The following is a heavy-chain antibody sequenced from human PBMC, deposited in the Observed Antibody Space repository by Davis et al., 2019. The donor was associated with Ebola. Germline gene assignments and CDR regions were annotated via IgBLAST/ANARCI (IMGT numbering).Heavy chain of an antibody. V-gene: IGHV3-23*01. CDR3: AKDTSNVWFDV. Sequence: GESLKISCAASGFTFSSYTMTWVRRAPGKGLEWVSTLGLSADTYYADSVKGRFTISRDNSKNTLHLQMNSLRVEGTAIYYCAKDTSNVWFDVWGQGTMVTVAS. J-gene: IGHJ3*01. D-gene: IGHD6-19*01. CDR2: LGLSADT. CDR1: GFTFSSYT.